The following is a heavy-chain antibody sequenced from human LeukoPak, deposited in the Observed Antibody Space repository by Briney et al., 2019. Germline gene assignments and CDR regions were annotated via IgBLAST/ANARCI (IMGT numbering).Heavy chain of an antibody. CDR1: GGSFSGYY. D-gene: IGHD2-2*01. CDR2: INHSGST. CDR3: ARGSVVPAAMRVWYYYYYMDV. Sequence: SETLSLTCAVYGGSFSGYYWSWIRQPPRKGLEWIGEINHSGSTNYNPSLKSRVTISVDTSKNQFSLKLSSVTAADTAVYYCARGSVVPAAMRVWYYYYYMDVWGKGTTVTVSS. V-gene: IGHV4-34*01. J-gene: IGHJ6*03.